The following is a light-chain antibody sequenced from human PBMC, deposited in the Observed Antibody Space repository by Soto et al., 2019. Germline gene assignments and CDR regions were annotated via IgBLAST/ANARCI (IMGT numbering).Light chain of an antibody. CDR2: GAS. V-gene: IGKV3D-15*01. CDR3: QQYHIWPRT. CDR1: QRVYTD. J-gene: IGKJ1*01. Sequence: DIVMTQSPATLSVSPGERVTLSCRASQRVYTDLAWYQHKPGQAPRLLISGASTRATGIPARFSGSGSGTDFTLTVTSLQSEDFAVYYCQQYHIWPRTFDPGTKVEIK.